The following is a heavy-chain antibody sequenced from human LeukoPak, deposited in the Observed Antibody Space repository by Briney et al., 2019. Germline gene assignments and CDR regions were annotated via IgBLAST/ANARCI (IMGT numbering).Heavy chain of an antibody. D-gene: IGHD4-17*01. V-gene: IGHV1-46*01. J-gene: IGHJ6*03. CDR2: INPSGGST. Sequence: ASVKVSCKASGYTFTSYDINWVRQATGQGLEWMGIINPSGGSTSYAQKFQGRVTMTRDMSTSTVYMELSSLRSEDTAVYYCARGDGDYYMDVWGKGTTVTVSS. CDR3: ARGDGDYYMDV. CDR1: GYTFTSYD.